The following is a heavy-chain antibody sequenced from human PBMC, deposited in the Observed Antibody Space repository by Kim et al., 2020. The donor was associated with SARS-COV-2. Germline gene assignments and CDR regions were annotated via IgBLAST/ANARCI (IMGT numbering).Heavy chain of an antibody. Sequence: GGSLRLSCAASGFTFSSYSMNWVRQAPGKGLEWVSSISSSSSYIYYADSVKGRFTISRDNAKNSLYLQMNSLRAEDTAVYYCARVVTMVRGVIITHSSGTNYYYYYGMDVWGQGTTVTVSS. CDR2: ISSSSSYI. V-gene: IGHV3-21*01. D-gene: IGHD3-10*01. CDR1: GFTFSSYS. CDR3: ARVVTMVRGVIITHSSGTNYYYYYGMDV. J-gene: IGHJ6*02.